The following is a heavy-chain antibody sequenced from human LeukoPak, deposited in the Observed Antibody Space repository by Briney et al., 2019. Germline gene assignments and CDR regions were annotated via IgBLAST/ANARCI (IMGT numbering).Heavy chain of an antibody. D-gene: IGHD3-22*01. J-gene: IGHJ4*02. CDR2: IHYSGSS. CDR1: GGSISGYY. Sequence: PSETLSLTCTVSGGSISGYYWGWIRQPPGKGLEWIAYIHYSGSSKYSPSLKSRVTTSVDMPKSQFSLKLSSVTAADTAVYYCARYDNSGSALENWGQGTLVTVSS. V-gene: IGHV4-59*01. CDR3: ARYDNSGSALEN.